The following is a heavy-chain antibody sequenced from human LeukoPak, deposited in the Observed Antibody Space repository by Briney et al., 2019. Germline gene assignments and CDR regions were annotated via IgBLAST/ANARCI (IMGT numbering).Heavy chain of an antibody. CDR2: ISGSGGST. Sequence: PGGSLRLSCAASGFTFSSYAMSWVRQAPGKGLEWVSAISGSGGSTYYADSVKGRFTISRDNAKNSLYLQMNSLRAEDTAVYYCARDGGSSVLMVYAPFDYWGQGTLVTVSS. J-gene: IGHJ4*02. V-gene: IGHV3-23*01. CDR1: GFTFSSYA. D-gene: IGHD2-8*01. CDR3: ARDGGSSVLMVYAPFDY.